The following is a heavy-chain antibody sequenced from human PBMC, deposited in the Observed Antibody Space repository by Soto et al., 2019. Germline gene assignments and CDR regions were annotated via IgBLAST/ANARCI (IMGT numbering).Heavy chain of an antibody. J-gene: IGHJ4*02. Sequence: QVQLQESGPGLVKPSQTLSLTCTVSGGSISSGGYYWSWIRQHPGKGLEWIGYIYYSGSPYYNPSLKSRVTISVDTSKNQFSLKLSSVTAADTAVYYCAREIRETTTVTTVAFDYWGQGTLVTVSS. V-gene: IGHV4-31*03. CDR2: IYYSGSP. CDR3: AREIRETTTVTTVAFDY. CDR1: GGSISSGGYY. D-gene: IGHD4-4*01.